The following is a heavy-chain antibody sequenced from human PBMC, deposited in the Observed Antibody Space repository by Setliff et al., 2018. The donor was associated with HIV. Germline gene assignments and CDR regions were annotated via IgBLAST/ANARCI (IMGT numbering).Heavy chain of an antibody. D-gene: IGHD3-10*01. V-gene: IGHV4-61*09. Sequence: SETLSLTCTVSGDSISSGSNFWIWIRQPAGKGLEWSGHISTTGSTNSNPTLKSRAIMSIDTSKNQFSLKLSSVTAADTAVYYCARDNSYYYGSGSHYWYGMDVWGQGTTVTVSS. CDR2: ISTTGST. CDR3: ARDNSYYYGSGSHYWYGMDV. J-gene: IGHJ6*01. CDR1: GDSISSGSNF.